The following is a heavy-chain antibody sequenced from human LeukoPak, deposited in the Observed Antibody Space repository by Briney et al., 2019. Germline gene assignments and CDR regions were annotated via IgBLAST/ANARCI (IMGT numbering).Heavy chain of an antibody. CDR1: GFTFSNYW. Sequence: SGGSLRLSCAASGFTFSNYWMHWVRQAPGEGLVWVSRINSDGSSTTYADSVKGRFTISRGNGQNTLYLQMNSLRAEDTAVYYCAREGRGYSYAFEYWGQGTLVTVSS. CDR2: INSDGSST. D-gene: IGHD5-18*01. J-gene: IGHJ4*02. CDR3: AREGRGYSYAFEY. V-gene: IGHV3-74*01.